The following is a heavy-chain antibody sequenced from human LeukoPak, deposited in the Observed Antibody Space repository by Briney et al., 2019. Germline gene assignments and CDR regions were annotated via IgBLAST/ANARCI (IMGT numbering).Heavy chain of an antibody. CDR2: IYHSGST. V-gene: IGHV4-38-2*01. D-gene: IGHD2-2*03. Sequence: PSETLSLTCAVSGYSISSGYYGGWIRQPPGKGLEWIGSIYHSGSTYYNPSLKSRVTISVDTSKNQFSLKLSSVTAADTAVYYCARNPVLDIVVVPAAIFDYWGQGTLVTVSS. J-gene: IGHJ4*02. CDR1: GYSISSGYY. CDR3: ARNPVLDIVVVPAAIFDY.